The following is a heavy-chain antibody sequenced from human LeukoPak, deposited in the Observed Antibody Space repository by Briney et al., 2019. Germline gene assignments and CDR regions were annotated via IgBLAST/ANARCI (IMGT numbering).Heavy chain of an antibody. CDR2: RNHNSGNT. V-gene: IGHV1-8*01. Sequence: SVKVSCKASGYTFPSYDLLWLRQPTPQGLEWMGWRNHNSGNTDYAQKFQGRVTMTRHTSISTAYMELSSLRSEDTAVEYCARGNRISAAGPFDPWGQGSLVTV. CDR3: ARGNRISAAGPFDP. CDR1: GYTFPSYD. J-gene: IGHJ5*02. D-gene: IGHD6-13*01.